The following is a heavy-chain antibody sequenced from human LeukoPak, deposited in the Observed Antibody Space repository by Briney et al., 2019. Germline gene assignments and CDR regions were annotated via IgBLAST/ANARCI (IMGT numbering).Heavy chain of an antibody. D-gene: IGHD3-9*01. J-gene: IGHJ4*02. Sequence: GGSLRLSCGASGFTLSDYWMFWVGQAPGKGLEWVSYISSSVCTIYYAASVNRRFTISRDNAKNSLYLQMNSLRAEDTAVYYCARGKVDGYYDILTGYYHDYGGQGTLVTVSS. CDR1: GFTLSDYW. CDR2: ISSSVCTI. CDR3: ARGKVDGYYDILTGYYHDY. V-gene: IGHV3-48*03.